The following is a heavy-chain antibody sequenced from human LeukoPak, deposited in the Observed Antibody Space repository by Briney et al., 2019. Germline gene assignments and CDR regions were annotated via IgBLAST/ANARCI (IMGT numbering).Heavy chain of an antibody. CDR1: GYTLTELS. CDR2: FDPEDGET. CDR3: ATAYRYYDCVWGSYRSLVY. D-gene: IGHD3-16*02. Sequence: ASVKVSCKVSGYTLTELSMHWVRQAPGKGLEWMGGFDPEDGETIYAQKFQGRVTMTEDTSTDTAYMELSSLRSEDTAVYYCATAYRYYDCVWGSYRSLVYWGQGTLVTVSS. V-gene: IGHV1-24*01. J-gene: IGHJ4*02.